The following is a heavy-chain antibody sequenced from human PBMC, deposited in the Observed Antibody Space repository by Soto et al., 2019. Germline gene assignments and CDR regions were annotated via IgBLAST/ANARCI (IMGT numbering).Heavy chain of an antibody. D-gene: IGHD3-10*01. V-gene: IGHV1-3*01. Sequence: ASVKVSCKASGYSFTTYAIHWVRQAPGQRFEWIGWINAGNGNTKYSQKFQGRVTITRDTSATTTYMELSSLRSEDTAVYYCARLLSFGELTLDXWGQGSLVTVSS. J-gene: IGHJ4*02. CDR1: GYSFTTYA. CDR3: ARLLSFGELTLDX. CDR2: INAGNGNT.